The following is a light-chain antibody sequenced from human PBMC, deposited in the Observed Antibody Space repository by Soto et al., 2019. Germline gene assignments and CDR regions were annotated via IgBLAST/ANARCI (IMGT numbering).Light chain of an antibody. V-gene: IGKV3D-20*02. Sequence: EIVLTQSPCTLSLSPGERATLSCRASQSVSSSYLAWYQQKPGQAPILLIFGASTRATGLPARFSGSGSGTDFTLIISSLEPEDFAIYYCQQRNEWPLTFGGGTKVDI. CDR2: GAS. CDR3: QQRNEWPLT. J-gene: IGKJ4*01. CDR1: QSVSSSY.